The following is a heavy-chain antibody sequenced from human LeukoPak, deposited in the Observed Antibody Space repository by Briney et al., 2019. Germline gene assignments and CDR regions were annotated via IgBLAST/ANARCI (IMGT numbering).Heavy chain of an antibody. CDR1: GYSFAGYG. D-gene: IGHD3-22*01. CDR3: ARDYYDSSGYPIDY. Sequence: GASVKVSCKASGYSFAGYGISWVRQAPGQGLEWIGWISTYSGNTNYAHNLQGRITVTTETSTSTAYMELRSLRSDDTAVYYCARDYYDSSGYPIDYWGQGTLVTVSS. CDR2: ISTYSGNT. J-gene: IGHJ4*02. V-gene: IGHV1-18*01.